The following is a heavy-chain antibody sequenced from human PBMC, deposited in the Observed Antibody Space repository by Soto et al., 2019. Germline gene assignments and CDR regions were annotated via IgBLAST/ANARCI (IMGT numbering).Heavy chain of an antibody. CDR1: GFTFSSYG. CDR3: ARDSGGGYCSGGSCYNYFDY. Sequence: GGSLRLSCAASGFTFSSYGMHWVRQAPGKGLEWVAVIWYDGSNKYYADSVKGRFTISIDNSKNTLYLQMNSLRAEDTAVYYCARDSGGGYCSGGSCYNYFDYWGQGTLVTVSS. D-gene: IGHD2-15*01. V-gene: IGHV3-33*01. CDR2: IWYDGSNK. J-gene: IGHJ4*02.